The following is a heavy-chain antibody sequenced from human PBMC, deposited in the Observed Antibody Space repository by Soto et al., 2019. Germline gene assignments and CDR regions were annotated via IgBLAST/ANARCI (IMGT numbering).Heavy chain of an antibody. J-gene: IGHJ5*01. V-gene: IGHV4-34*01. D-gene: IGHD3-22*01. CDR2: INHSARV. CDR3: SIWSYHTSGYYRFDP. Sequence: SETMSLTCAVYGGSFSGHSCTWIRQSPGKGLKWIGDINHSARVNYSPSLKSRVNISLDSSKKQFSLTLGAVTASDPAIYYCSIWSYHTSGYYRFDPWGQGTLVTVS. CDR1: GGSFSGHS.